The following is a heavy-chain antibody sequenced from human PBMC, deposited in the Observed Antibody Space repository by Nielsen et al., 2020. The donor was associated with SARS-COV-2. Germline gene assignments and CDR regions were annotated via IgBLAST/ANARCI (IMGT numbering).Heavy chain of an antibody. CDR3: ARLPTSGSYYGKGYYYYGMDV. CDR2: ISAYNGNT. D-gene: IGHD1-26*01. Sequence: ASVKVSCKASGYIFTSYGISWVRQAPRQGLEWMVWISAYNGNTNYAQKPEGRVTMTTDTSTSTAYMELRSLRSDDTAVYYCARLPTSGSYYGKGYYYYGMDVWGQGTTVTVSS. CDR1: GYIFTSYG. V-gene: IGHV1-18*01. J-gene: IGHJ6*02.